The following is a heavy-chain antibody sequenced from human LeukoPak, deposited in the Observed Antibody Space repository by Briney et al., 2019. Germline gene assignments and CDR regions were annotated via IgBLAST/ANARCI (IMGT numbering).Heavy chain of an antibody. CDR3: AKYSSSWRVGIFDY. D-gene: IGHD6-13*01. CDR2: IFYSGIT. V-gene: IGHV4-59*01. J-gene: IGHJ4*02. CDR1: GGSISSYY. Sequence: SETLSLTCTVSGGSISSYYWSWIRQPPGKGLEWVGYIFYSGITNYNPSLKSRVTISVDTSKNQFSLKLSSVTAADTAVYYCAKYSSSWRVGIFDYWGQGTLVTVSS.